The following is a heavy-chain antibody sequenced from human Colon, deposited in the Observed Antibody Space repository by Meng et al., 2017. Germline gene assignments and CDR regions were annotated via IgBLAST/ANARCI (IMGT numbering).Heavy chain of an antibody. V-gene: IGHV4-30-4*01. CDR2: THSSGNT. Sequence: HVQLQESGPGLVKPSQPLSLTCTISNGSINSADYYWNWIRQPPGKGPEWLGYTHSSGNTYYTPSLKSRLAMSLDTSKNQFSLRLTSVTAADTAVYYCARNPVIPDARTFDFWGQGALVTVSS. D-gene: IGHD2-2*01. CDR3: ARNPVIPDARTFDF. CDR1: NGSINSADYY. J-gene: IGHJ4*02.